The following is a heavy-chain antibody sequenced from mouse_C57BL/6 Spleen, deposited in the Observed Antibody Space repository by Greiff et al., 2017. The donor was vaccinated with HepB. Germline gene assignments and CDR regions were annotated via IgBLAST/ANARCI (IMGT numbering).Heavy chain of an antibody. CDR3: ARSTTVVYWYFDV. D-gene: IGHD1-1*01. V-gene: IGHV1-53*01. CDR1: GYTFTSFW. Sequence: QVQLQQPGPELVKPGASVKLSCKASGYTFTSFWMHWVKQRPGQGLAWIGNINPSNGGTNYNAKFKSKATLTVDKSSSTAYMQLSSLTSEDSAVYYCARSTTVVYWYFDVWGTGATVTDSS. CDR2: INPSNGGT. J-gene: IGHJ1*03.